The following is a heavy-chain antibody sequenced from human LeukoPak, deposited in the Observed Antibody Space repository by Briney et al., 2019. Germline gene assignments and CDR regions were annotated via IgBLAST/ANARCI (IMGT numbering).Heavy chain of an antibody. D-gene: IGHD2-2*01. CDR2: INPNSGGT. CDR3: ARDQGYCSSTSCYVNWFDP. J-gene: IGHJ5*02. V-gene: IGHV1-2*02. CDR1: GYTFTGYY. Sequence: GASVKVSCKASGYTFTGYYMHWVRQAPGQGLEWMGWINPNSGGTNYAQKFQGRVTMTRDTSISTAYMELSRLRSDETAVYYCARDQGYCSSTSCYVNWFDPWGQGTLVTVSS.